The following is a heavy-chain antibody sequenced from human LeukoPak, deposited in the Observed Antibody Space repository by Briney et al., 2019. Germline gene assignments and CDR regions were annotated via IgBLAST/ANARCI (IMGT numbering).Heavy chain of an antibody. D-gene: IGHD3-9*01. CDR3: ARGLRYFVFGSYYFDY. J-gene: IGHJ4*02. CDR2: IYYSGST. V-gene: IGHV4-59*08. Sequence: PSETLSLTCTVSGGSISSYYWSWIRQPPGKGLEWIGYIYYSGSTNYNPSLKSRVTISVDTSKNQFSLKLSSVTAADTAVYYCARGLRYFVFGSYYFDYWGQGTPVTVSS. CDR1: GGSISSYY.